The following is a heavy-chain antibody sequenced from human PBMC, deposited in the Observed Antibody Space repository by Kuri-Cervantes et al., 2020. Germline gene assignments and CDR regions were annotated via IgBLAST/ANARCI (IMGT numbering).Heavy chain of an antibody. D-gene: IGHD3-9*01. CDR1: GFSLSTSGVG. CDR2: VYWDDDK. V-gene: IGHV2-5*02. J-gene: IGHJ6*02. Sequence: SGPTLVKPTQTLTLTCTFSGFSLSTSGVGVGWIRQPPGKALEWLALVYWDDDKRYSPSLKSRLTITKDTSKNQVVLTMTNMDPVDTATYYCAHSRYFELGRYYYYGMDVWGQGTTVTDSS. CDR3: AHSRYFELGRYYYYGMDV.